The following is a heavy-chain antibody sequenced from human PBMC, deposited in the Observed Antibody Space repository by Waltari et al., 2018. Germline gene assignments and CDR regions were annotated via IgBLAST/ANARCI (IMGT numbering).Heavy chain of an antibody. CDR2: IKKDGSEK. D-gene: IGHD3-22*01. Sequence: EVQLVESGGGLVQPGGSLRLPCAASGFTFSSYWMSWVRQAPGKGREWVAKIKKDGSEKYDVDSGKGRFTISRDNDKNSLYLQRNSLRAEDTAVYYCARVVIRKAKGSDYWGQGTLVTVSS. V-gene: IGHV3-7*03. CDR3: ARVVIRKAKGSDY. CDR1: GFTFSSYW. J-gene: IGHJ4*02.